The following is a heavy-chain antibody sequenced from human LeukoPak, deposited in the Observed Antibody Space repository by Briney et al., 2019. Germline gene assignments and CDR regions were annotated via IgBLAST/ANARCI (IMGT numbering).Heavy chain of an antibody. CDR3: ATSIAAAGTLTGSLLYYFDY. J-gene: IGHJ4*02. V-gene: IGHV1-24*01. D-gene: IGHD6-13*01. CDR2: FDPEDGET. Sequence: ASVKVSCKVSGYSLTELSMHWVRQAPGKGLEWMGGFDPEDGETIYAQKFQGRVTMTEDTSTATAYMELSSLRSEDTAVYYCATSIAAAGTLTGSLLYYFDYWGQGTLVTVSS. CDR1: GYSLTELS.